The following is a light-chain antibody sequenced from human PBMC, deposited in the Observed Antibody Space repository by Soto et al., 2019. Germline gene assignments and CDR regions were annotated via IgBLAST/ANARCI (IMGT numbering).Light chain of an antibody. CDR3: SSYPSASTLLYL. CDR2: GVT. J-gene: IGLJ1*01. V-gene: IGLV2-14*01. Sequence: QSALTQPASVSGSPGQSITISCTGTSSDVGGYNYVSWYQQHPGIAPKLLIYGVTNRPSGVSTRFSGSKSGNTASLTISGLHAEDEADYRCSSYPSASTLLYLFVTGTKLTVL. CDR1: SSDVGGYNY.